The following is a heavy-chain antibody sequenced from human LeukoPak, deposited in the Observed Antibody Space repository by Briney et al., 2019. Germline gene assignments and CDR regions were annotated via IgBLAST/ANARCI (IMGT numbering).Heavy chain of an antibody. J-gene: IGHJ4*02. CDR3: ARPTLLGYCSSTSCYEPYFDY. CDR1: GFTFSSYG. D-gene: IGHD2-2*01. V-gene: IGHV3-33*01. Sequence: GGSLRLSCAASGFTFSSYGMHWVRQAPGKELEGVAVIWYDGSNKYYADSVKGRFTISRDNSKNTLYLQMNSLRAEDTAVYYCARPTLLGYCSSTSCYEPYFDYWGQGTLVTVSS. CDR2: IWYDGSNK.